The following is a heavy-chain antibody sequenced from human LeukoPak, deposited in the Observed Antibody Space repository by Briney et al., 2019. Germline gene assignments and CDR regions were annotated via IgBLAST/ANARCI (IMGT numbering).Heavy chain of an antibody. CDR3: ARDNSRVVGFDY. Sequence: SETLSLTCAVYGGSFSGYYWSWIRQPPGKGLEWIGEINHSGSTNYNPSLKSRVTISVDKSKNQFSLKLSSVTAADTAVYYCARDNSRVVGFDYWGQGTLVTVSS. V-gene: IGHV4-34*01. J-gene: IGHJ4*02. D-gene: IGHD1-14*01. CDR2: INHSGST. CDR1: GGSFSGYY.